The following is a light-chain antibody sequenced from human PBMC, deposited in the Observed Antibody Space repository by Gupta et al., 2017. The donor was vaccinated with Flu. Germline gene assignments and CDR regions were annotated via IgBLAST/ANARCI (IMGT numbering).Light chain of an antibody. CDR3: QQSYSTPGWT. CDR1: QSISSY. Sequence: DIQMTQSPSSLSASVGDRVTITCRASQSISSYLNWYQQKPGKAPKLLIYAASSLQSGVPSRFSGSGSGTDFTLTISSRQPEDFATYYCQQSYSTPGWTFGQGTKVEIK. V-gene: IGKV1-39*01. CDR2: AAS. J-gene: IGKJ1*01.